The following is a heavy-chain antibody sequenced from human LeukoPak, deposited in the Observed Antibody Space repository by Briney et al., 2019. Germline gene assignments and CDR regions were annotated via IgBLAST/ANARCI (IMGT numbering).Heavy chain of an antibody. CDR1: GFTFSSYG. J-gene: IGHJ4*02. Sequence: GGSLRLSCAASGFTFSSYGMSWVRQAPGKGLEWVSAISGSGGSTYYADSVKGRFTISRDNSKNTLYLQMNSLRAEDTTVYYCANGGRWLQPYYFDYWGQGTLVTVSS. CDR3: ANGGRWLQPYYFDY. CDR2: ISGSGGST. D-gene: IGHD5-24*01. V-gene: IGHV3-23*01.